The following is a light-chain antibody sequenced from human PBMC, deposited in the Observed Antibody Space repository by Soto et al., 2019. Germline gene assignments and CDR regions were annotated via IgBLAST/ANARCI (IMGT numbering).Light chain of an antibody. Sequence: EIVLTQSPATLSLSPVERATLSCGASQSVSSYLAWYQQKPGQAPRLLIYDASNRATGIPARFSGSGSGTDFTLTISSLEPEDFAVYYCQQRSNWPPITFGQGTRLEIK. J-gene: IGKJ5*01. CDR3: QQRSNWPPIT. CDR1: QSVSSY. CDR2: DAS. V-gene: IGKV3-11*01.